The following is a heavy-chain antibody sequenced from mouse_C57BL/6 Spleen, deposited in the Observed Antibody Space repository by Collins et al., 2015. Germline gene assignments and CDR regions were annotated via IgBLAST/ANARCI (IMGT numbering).Heavy chain of an antibody. CDR1: GYTFTNYG. D-gene: IGHD2-14*01. J-gene: IGHJ4*01. CDR2: INTYTGEP. CDR3: ARGEVRRGGYAMDY. Sequence: QIQLVQSGPELKKPGETVKISCKASGYTFTNYGMNWVKQAPGKGLKWMGWINTYTGEPTYADDFKGRFAFSLETSASTAYLQINNLKNEDTATYFCARGEVRRGGYAMDYWGQGTSVTVSS. V-gene: IGHV9-3-1*01.